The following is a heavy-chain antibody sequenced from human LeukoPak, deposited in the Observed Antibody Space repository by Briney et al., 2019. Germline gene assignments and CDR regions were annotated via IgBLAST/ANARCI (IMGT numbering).Heavy chain of an antibody. CDR2: INDSGSS. D-gene: IGHD3-22*01. V-gene: IGHV4-34*01. CDR1: GGSFMDYY. Sequence: PSETLSLTCVVSGGSFMDYYWTWVRQAPGKGLEWIGEINDSGSSDYNPSLKSQVTLSVDTSKKEVSLKLRSVTAADTSVYYCARASNYCISSSCYYRSRRFDACGEGTLVTVSS. J-gene: IGHJ5*02. CDR3: ARASNYCISSSCYYRSRRFDA.